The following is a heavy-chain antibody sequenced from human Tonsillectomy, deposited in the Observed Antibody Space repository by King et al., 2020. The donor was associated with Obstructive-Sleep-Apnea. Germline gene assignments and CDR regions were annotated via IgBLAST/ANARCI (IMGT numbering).Heavy chain of an antibody. CDR2: IYYSGST. CDR1: GGSISSGGYY. V-gene: IGHV4-31*03. J-gene: IGHJ5*02. CDR3: ARDHQKYYDILTGYYTLGGFDP. Sequence: QVQLQESGPGLVKPSQTLSLTCTVSGGSISSGGYYWSWIRQHPGKGLEWIGYIYYSGSTYYNPSLKSRVTISVDTSKNQFSLKLSSVTAADTAVYYCARDHQKYYDILTGYYTLGGFDPWGQGTLVTVSS. D-gene: IGHD3-9*01.